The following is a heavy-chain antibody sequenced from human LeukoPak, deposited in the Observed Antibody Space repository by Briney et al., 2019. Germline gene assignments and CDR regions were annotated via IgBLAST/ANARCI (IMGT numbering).Heavy chain of an antibody. D-gene: IGHD2-2*01. CDR3: ARAALEGDIVVVPAAPDY. Sequence: PSETLSLTCTVSGYSISSGYYWGWIRQPPGKGLEWIGSIYHSGSTYYNPSLKSRVTISVDTSKSQFSLKLSSVTAADTAVYYCARAALEGDIVVVPAAPDYWGQGTLVTVSS. CDR1: GYSISSGYY. V-gene: IGHV4-38-2*02. CDR2: IYHSGST. J-gene: IGHJ4*02.